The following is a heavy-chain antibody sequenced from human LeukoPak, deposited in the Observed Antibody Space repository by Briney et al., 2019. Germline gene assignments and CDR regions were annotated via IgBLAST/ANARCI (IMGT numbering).Heavy chain of an antibody. D-gene: IGHD2-15*01. CDR2: ISGYNDHT. J-gene: IGHJ3*02. V-gene: IGHV1-18*01. CDR3: ARDRVVVVVAATAFDI. CDR1: GYIFTSYG. Sequence: ASVKVSCKASGYIFTSYGISWVRQAPGQGPEWMGWISGYNDHTKYVQKLQGRVTMTTDTSTSTAYMELRSLRSDDTAVYYCARDRVVVVVAATAFDIWGQGTMVTVSS.